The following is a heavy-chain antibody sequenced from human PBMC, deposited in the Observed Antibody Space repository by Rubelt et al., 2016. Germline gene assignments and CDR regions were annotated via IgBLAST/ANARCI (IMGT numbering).Heavy chain of an antibody. D-gene: IGHD1-26*01. J-gene: IGHJ4*02. CDR3: ASEGGTYGGIDY. V-gene: IGHV1-2*06. Sequence: WVRQAPGQGLEWMGRIDPNSGGTNYAQKFQGRVSMTRDTSISTAYMELSRLGSDDTAVYYCASEGGTYGGIDYWGQGTLVTVSS. CDR2: IDPNSGGT.